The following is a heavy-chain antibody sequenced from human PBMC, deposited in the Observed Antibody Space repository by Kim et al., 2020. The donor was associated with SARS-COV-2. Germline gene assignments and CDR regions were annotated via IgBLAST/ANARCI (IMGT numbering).Heavy chain of an antibody. J-gene: IGHJ6*02. V-gene: IGHV4-39*07. CDR1: GGSISSSSYY. D-gene: IGHD3-9*01. Sequence: SETLSLTCTVSGGSISSSSYYWGWIRQPPGKGLEWIGSIYYSGSTYYNPSLKSRVTISVDTSKNQFSLKLSSVTAADTAVYYCARDRKPTTYDDILTGYPVNGMDVWGQGTTVTVSS. CDR3: ARDRKPTTYDDILTGYPVNGMDV. CDR2: IYYSGST.